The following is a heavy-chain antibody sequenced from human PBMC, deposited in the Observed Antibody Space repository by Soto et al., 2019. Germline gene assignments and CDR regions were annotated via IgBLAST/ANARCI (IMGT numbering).Heavy chain of an antibody. Sequence: QVQLVESGGGVVQPGRSLRLSCAASGFTFSSYAMHWVRQAPGKGLEWVAVISYDGSNKYYADSVKGRFTISRDNSKNTLYLQMNSLIAEDTAVYYCARDGQAEDALDIWGQGTMVTVSS. CDR2: ISYDGSNK. D-gene: IGHD2-15*01. CDR3: ARDGQAEDALDI. J-gene: IGHJ3*02. V-gene: IGHV3-30-3*01. CDR1: GFTFSSYA.